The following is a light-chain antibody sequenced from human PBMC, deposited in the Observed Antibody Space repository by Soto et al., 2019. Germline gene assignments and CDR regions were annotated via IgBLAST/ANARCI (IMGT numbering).Light chain of an antibody. J-gene: IGLJ1*01. Sequence: QSLLTQPASVSGSPGQSITISCTGTSSDVGGYNYVSWYQQQSGKAPKLMIHEVSNRPSGVSNRFSGSKSGNTASLTISGLQAEDEAEYCCAAWDDSLNGYVFGTGTKVTVL. CDR1: SSDVGGYNY. V-gene: IGLV2-14*01. CDR3: AAWDDSLNGYV. CDR2: EVS.